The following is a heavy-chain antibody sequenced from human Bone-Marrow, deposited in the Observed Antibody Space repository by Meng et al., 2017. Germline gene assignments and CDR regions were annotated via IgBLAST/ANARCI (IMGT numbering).Heavy chain of an antibody. CDR1: GGSFSGYY. J-gene: IGHJ4*02. Sequence: QLHVEQWGAVLLRPLDPLSLTCAVYGGSFSGYYWSWLRQPPGKGLEWIGEINHSGSTNYNPSLKSRVTISVDTSKNQFSLKLSSVTAADTAVYYCAGISYYYGSGSYYKSYYFDYWGQGTLVTVSS. V-gene: IGHV4-34*01. CDR2: INHSGST. CDR3: AGISYYYGSGSYYKSYYFDY. D-gene: IGHD3-10*01.